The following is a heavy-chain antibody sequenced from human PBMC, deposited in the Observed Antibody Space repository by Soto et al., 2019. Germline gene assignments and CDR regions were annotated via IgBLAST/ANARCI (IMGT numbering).Heavy chain of an antibody. D-gene: IGHD2-2*01. CDR3: ASGYCSTTSCFYGMDV. CDR2: ISYDGSNK. V-gene: IGHV3-30-3*01. Sequence: PGGSLRLSCAGSGFTFSRNVMHWVRQAPGKGLEWVAFISYDGSNKYYADSVEGRFTISRDNSKNTLYLQTNSLRPEDTSVYYCASGYCSTTSCFYGMDVWVQGTTVTVSS. J-gene: IGHJ6*02. CDR1: GFTFSRNV.